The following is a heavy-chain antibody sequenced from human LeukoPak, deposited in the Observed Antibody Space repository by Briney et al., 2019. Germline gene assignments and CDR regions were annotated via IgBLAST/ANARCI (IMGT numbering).Heavy chain of an antibody. CDR3: AREEVEYSFGPDY. CDR2: INPSGGSR. J-gene: IGHJ4*02. Sequence: ASVKVSCKASGYTFTSYYIHWVRQAPGQGLEWMGIINPSGGSRNYAQKFQDRVTMTRDTSTSTVYMELSSLRSEDTAVYYCAREEVEYSFGPDYWGQGTLVTVSS. CDR1: GYTFTSYY. D-gene: IGHD2-15*01. V-gene: IGHV1-46*01.